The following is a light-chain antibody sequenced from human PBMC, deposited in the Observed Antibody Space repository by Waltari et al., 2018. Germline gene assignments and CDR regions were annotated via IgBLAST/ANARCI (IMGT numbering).Light chain of an antibody. CDR1: QRIRSH. V-gene: IGKV1-39*01. CDR3: QQSYSSPRT. J-gene: IGKJ1*01. CDR2: AAS. Sequence: DIQMTQSPSSLSASVGDRVTITCRASQRIRSHLNWYQLKPGKAPKLLIYAASSFQSRVPSRFCGSGSGTDFTLTISSLQPEDFATYYCQQSYSSPRTFGQGTRVEIK.